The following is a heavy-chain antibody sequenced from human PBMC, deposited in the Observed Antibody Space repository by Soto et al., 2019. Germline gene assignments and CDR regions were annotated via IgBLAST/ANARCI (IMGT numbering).Heavy chain of an antibody. V-gene: IGHV1-18*01. J-gene: IGHJ4*02. CDR3: ARDECGDPGVY. Sequence: QVQLVQSGAEVKKPGASVKVSCKASGYTFTSYGISWVRQAPGQGLEWMGWISAYNGNTNYEQKLQGRVTMTTDTSTSTVDMELRSLRSDDTAVYYGARDECGDPGVYWGQGTLVTVSS. CDR2: ISAYNGNT. D-gene: IGHD4-17*01. CDR1: GYTFTSYG.